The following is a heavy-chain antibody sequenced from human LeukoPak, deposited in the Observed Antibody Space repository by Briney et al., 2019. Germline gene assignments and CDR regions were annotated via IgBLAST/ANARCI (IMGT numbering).Heavy chain of an antibody. CDR1: GFTFSSYA. CDR2: ISGSGGST. D-gene: IGHD6-19*01. V-gene: IGHV3-23*01. CDR3: AKDLFEVAVAGIDY. Sequence: GGSLRLSCAASGFTFSSYAMSWVRQAPGKGLEWVSAISGSGGSTYYADSVKGRFTISRDNSKNTLYLQMNSLRAEDTAVYYCAKDLFEVAVAGIDYWGQGTLVTVSP. J-gene: IGHJ4*02.